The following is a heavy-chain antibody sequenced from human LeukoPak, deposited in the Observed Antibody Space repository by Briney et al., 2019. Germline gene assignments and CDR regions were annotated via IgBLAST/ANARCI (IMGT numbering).Heavy chain of an antibody. CDR3: ARDRVLRYFDWLPEPKQRARFDP. CDR2: ISAYNGNT. J-gene: IGHJ5*02. V-gene: IGHV1-18*01. Sequence: ASVKVSCKASGYTFTSYGISWVRQAPGQGLEWMGWISAYNGNTNYAQKLQGRVTMTTDTSTSTAYMELRSLRSDDTAVYYCARDRVLRYFDWLPEPKQRARFDPWGQGTLVTVSS. D-gene: IGHD3-9*01. CDR1: GYTFTSYG.